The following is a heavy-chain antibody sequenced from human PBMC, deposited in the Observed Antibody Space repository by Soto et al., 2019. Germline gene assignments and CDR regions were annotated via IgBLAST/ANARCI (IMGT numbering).Heavy chain of an antibody. CDR3: ARGYGDYGPYYFDY. V-gene: IGHV3-33*01. J-gene: IGHJ4*02. CDR1: GFTFSSYG. D-gene: IGHD4-17*01. Sequence: GGSLRLSSAASGFTFSSYGMHGGRQAPGKGLEWVAVIWYDGSNKYYADSVKGRFTISRDNFKNTLYLQMNSLRAEDTAVYYCARGYGDYGPYYFDYWGQGTLVTVSS. CDR2: IWYDGSNK.